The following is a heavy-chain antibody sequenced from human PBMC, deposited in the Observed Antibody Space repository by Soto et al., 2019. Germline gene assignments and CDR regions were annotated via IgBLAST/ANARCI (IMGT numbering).Heavy chain of an antibody. J-gene: IGHJ4*02. CDR3: ATPETGCSGGSCYSN. D-gene: IGHD2-15*01. CDR1: GGTFSSYA. CDR2: IIPIFGTA. Sequence: QVQLVQSGAEVKKPGSSVKVSCKASGGTFSSYAISWVRQAPGQGLEWMGGIIPIFGTANYAQKFQGRVTTTANESTSTAYMELRSLRSEDTAVYYCATPETGCSGGSCYSNWGQGTLVTVSS. V-gene: IGHV1-69*12.